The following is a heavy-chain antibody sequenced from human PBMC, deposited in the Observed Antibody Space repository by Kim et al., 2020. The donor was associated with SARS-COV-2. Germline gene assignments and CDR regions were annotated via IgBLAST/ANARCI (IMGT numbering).Heavy chain of an antibody. V-gene: IGHV3-15*01. J-gene: IGHJ4*02. CDR2: IKSKTDGGTT. D-gene: IGHD3-22*01. Sequence: GGSLRLSCAASGFTFSNAWMSWVRQAPGKGLEWVGRIKSKTDGGTTDYAAPVKGRFTISRDDSKNTLYLQMNSLKTEDTAVYYCTTDVRDYYDSSGYYYGEDYWGQGTLVTVSS. CDR3: TTDVRDYYDSSGYYYGEDY. CDR1: GFTFSNAW.